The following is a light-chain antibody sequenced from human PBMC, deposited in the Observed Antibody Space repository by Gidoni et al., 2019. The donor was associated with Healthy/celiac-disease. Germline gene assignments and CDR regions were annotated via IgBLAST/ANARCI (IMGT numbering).Light chain of an antibody. V-gene: IGLV2-14*03. J-gene: IGLJ2*01. CDR2: DVS. Sequence: QSALTQPASGSGSPGQSITLSCTGTSSDVGRYNYVSWYQPNPGKAPKLMIYDVSNRPSGVSNRFSGSKSGNTASLTISGLQAEDEADYYCSSYTSSSTVVFGGGTKLTVL. CDR3: SSYTSSSTVV. CDR1: SSDVGRYNY.